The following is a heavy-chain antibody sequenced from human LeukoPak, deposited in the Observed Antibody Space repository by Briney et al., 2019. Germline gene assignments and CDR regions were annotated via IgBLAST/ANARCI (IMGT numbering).Heavy chain of an antibody. D-gene: IGHD3-3*01. CDR3: ASPGRFLEWLLLDY. CDR2: ISYDGSNK. J-gene: IGHJ4*02. Sequence: GRSLRLSCAASGFTFSSYAMHWVRQAPGKGLEWVAVISYDGSNKYYADSVKGRFTISRDNSKNTLYLQMNSLRAEDTAVYYCASPGRFLEWLLLDYWGQGTLVTVSS. CDR1: GFTFSSYA. V-gene: IGHV3-30-3*01.